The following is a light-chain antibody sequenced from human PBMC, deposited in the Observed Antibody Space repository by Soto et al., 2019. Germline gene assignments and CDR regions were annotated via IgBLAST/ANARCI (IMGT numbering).Light chain of an antibody. Sequence: QSTLAQPASVSGSPGQSITISCTGTSSDIGGYNYVSWYQQHPGKAPKLMIYGVTNRPSGVSNRFSGSKSGNTASLTISGLQAEDEADYYCSSYTITSTPYAFGTGTKVTVL. CDR2: GVT. V-gene: IGLV2-14*01. J-gene: IGLJ1*01. CDR3: SSYTITSTPYA. CDR1: SSDIGGYNY.